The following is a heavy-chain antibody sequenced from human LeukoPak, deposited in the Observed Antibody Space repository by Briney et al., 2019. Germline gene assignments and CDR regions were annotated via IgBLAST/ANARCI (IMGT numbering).Heavy chain of an antibody. J-gene: IGHJ5*02. D-gene: IGHD2-15*01. Sequence: GGSLRLXCAASGFTFSSYAMSWVRQAPGKGLESVSAISGSGGTTYFADSVKGRFTISRDNSKNTLYLQMNSLRAEDTAVYYCAKPLQDMYNWFDPWGQGTLVTVSS. CDR1: GFTFSSYA. CDR2: ISGSGGTT. CDR3: AKPLQDMYNWFDP. V-gene: IGHV3-23*01.